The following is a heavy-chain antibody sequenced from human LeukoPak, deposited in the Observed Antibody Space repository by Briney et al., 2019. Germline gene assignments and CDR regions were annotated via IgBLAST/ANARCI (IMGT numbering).Heavy chain of an antibody. CDR2: IYTSGST. CDR1: GGSTSTGDYY. D-gene: IGHD2-2*01. CDR3: ARVRVVVPAALYYYYYYMDV. V-gene: IGHV4-61*02. Sequence: SETLSLTCIGSGGSTSTGDYYCSWIRQPAGKGLEWIGRIYTSGSTNYNPSLKSRVTVSVDTSKNQFSLKLSSVTAADTAVYYCARVRVVVPAALYYYYYYMDVWGKGTTVTVSS. J-gene: IGHJ6*03.